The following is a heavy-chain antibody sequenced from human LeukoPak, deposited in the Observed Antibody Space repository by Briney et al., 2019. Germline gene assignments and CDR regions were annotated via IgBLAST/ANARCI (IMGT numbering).Heavy chain of an antibody. D-gene: IGHD3-10*01. V-gene: IGHV1-18*01. CDR2: ISAYNGNT. CDR3: ARVGAGSGSYYPIDP. J-gene: IGHJ5*02. Sequence: ASVKVSCKASGYTFTSYGISWVRQAPGQGLEWMGWISAYNGNTNYAQKFQGRVTITADKSTSTAYMELSSLRSEDTAVYYCARVGAGSGSYYPIDPWGQGTLVTVSS. CDR1: GYTFTSYG.